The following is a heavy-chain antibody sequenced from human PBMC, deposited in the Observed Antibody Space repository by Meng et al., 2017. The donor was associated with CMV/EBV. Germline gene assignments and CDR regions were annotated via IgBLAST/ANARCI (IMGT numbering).Heavy chain of an antibody. CDR3: ARSFGGQGRFLEWLGP. Sequence: ASVKVSCEASGYTFTGYYMHWVRQAPGQGLEWMGWINPSSGGTNYAQKFQGRVTMTRDTSISTAYMELSRLRSDDTAVYYCARSFGGQGRFLEWLGPWGQGTLVTVSS. CDR2: INPSSGGT. J-gene: IGHJ5*02. D-gene: IGHD3-3*01. V-gene: IGHV1-2*02. CDR1: GYTFTGYY.